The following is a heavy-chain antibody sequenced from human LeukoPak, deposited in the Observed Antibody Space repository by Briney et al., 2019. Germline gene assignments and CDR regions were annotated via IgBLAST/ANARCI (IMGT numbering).Heavy chain of an antibody. Sequence: PGGSLRLSCAASGFTFNSYAMSWVRQAPGKGLEWVSAISGSGGSTYYADSVKGRFTISRDNSKNTLYLQMNGLRAEDTAVYYCARTKYYYDSSGYPDAVDIWGQGTMVTVSS. V-gene: IGHV3-23*01. CDR2: ISGSGGST. J-gene: IGHJ3*02. CDR1: GFTFNSYA. CDR3: ARTKYYYDSSGYPDAVDI. D-gene: IGHD3-22*01.